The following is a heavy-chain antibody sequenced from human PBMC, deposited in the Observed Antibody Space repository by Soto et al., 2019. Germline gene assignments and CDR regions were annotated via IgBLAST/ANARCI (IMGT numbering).Heavy chain of an antibody. CDR2: ISYTGINE. J-gene: IGHJ6*02. Sequence: PGLSLRLSGAASGFTFSNYGMHWVLQAPGKGLEWVAAISYTGINEYYADAVKGRFTSSRDNSKNTLFLQMNSLRPEDTAVYSCEKVLTKVVNTYYYNYAMYVWGQGTRVTVSS. V-gene: IGHV3-30*18. D-gene: IGHD4-17*01. CDR3: EKVLTKVVNTYYYNYAMYV. CDR1: GFTFSNYG.